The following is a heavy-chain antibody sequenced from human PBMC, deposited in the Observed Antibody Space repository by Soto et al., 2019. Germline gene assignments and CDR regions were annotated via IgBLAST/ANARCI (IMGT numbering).Heavy chain of an antibody. CDR1: GFTFYNYA. V-gene: IGHV3-23*01. CDR3: AKVVGWSSSSKVGRFDH. CDR2: ISASGGSI. Sequence: PGGSLRLSCAASGFTFYNYAMNWVRQAPGKGLEWVSSISASGGSIYHADSVKGRFTISRDNSKYALYLQMNSLRAEDTAVYYCAKVVGWSSSSKVGRFDHWGQGTQVTVSS. J-gene: IGHJ4*02. D-gene: IGHD6-6*01.